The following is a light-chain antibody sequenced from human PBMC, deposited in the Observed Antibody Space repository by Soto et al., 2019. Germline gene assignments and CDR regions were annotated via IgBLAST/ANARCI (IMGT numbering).Light chain of an antibody. CDR1: QSVTID. CDR2: GAY. J-gene: IGKJ5*01. Sequence: EVVMTQSPVTLSVSPGERATLSCRASQSVTIDLAWYQQKPGQAHSLLIFGAYTGATGIQARFSGTGSGTEFALTIRSLQSEDFAVYYCKQYNQWPLTFGQGTRLEIK. V-gene: IGKV3-15*01. CDR3: KQYNQWPLT.